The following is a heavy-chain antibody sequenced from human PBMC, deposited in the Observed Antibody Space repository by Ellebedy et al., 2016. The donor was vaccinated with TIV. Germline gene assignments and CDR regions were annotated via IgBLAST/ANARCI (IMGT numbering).Heavy chain of an antibody. Sequence: GESLKISXAASGFTFSSYAMSWVRQAPGKGLEWVSAISGSGGSTYYADSVKGRFTISRDNSKNTLYLQMNSLKAEDTAVYYCAKDPLSYGDASLWGQGTLVTVSS. J-gene: IGHJ1*01. V-gene: IGHV3-23*01. CDR3: AKDPLSYGDASL. CDR2: ISGSGGST. CDR1: GFTFSSYA. D-gene: IGHD4-17*01.